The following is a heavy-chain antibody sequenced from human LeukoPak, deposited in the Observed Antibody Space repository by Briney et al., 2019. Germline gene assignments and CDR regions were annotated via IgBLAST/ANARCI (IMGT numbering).Heavy chain of an antibody. CDR3: AKDFYPLGNYVIYFDY. D-gene: IGHD1-7*01. Sequence: GGSLTLSCAASGFTFGSYAMSWVRQAPGKGLEWVSTISGSAISIYYADSVKGRFTISRDNSKNTLYLQMNSLRPEDTAVYYCAKDFYPLGNYVIYFDYWGQGTLVTVSS. CDR1: GFTFGSYA. CDR2: ISGSAISI. J-gene: IGHJ4*02. V-gene: IGHV3-23*01.